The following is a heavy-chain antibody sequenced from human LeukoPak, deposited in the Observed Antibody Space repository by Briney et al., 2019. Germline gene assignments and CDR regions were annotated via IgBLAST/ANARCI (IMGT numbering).Heavy chain of an antibody. CDR2: ISGSGGST. D-gene: IGHD3-3*01. J-gene: IGHJ4*02. Sequence: PGGSLRLSCAASGFTFSSYAMSWVRQAPGKGLEWVSAISGSGGSTYYADSVKGRFTISRDNSKNTLYLQMNSLRAEDTAVYYCAKDGMKDFWSGYSYYFDYWGQGTLVTVSS. CDR1: GFTFSSYA. V-gene: IGHV3-23*01. CDR3: AKDGMKDFWSGYSYYFDY.